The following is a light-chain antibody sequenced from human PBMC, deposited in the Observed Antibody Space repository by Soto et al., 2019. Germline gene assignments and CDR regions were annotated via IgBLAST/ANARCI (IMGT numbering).Light chain of an antibody. CDR2: GAS. Sequence: EIVMTQSPATLSVSPGERATLSCRASQSVSSNLAWYQQKPGQAPRLLIYGASTRATGITASFSGSGSGTEFTLTISSLQSEDVAVYYCQQYNNWPYTFGQGTKLEIK. CDR3: QQYNNWPYT. CDR1: QSVSSN. J-gene: IGKJ2*01. V-gene: IGKV3-15*01.